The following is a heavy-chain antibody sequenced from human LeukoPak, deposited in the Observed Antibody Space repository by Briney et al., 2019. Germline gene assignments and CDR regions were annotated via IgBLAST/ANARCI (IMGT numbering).Heavy chain of an antibody. D-gene: IGHD3-10*01. J-gene: IGHJ4*02. CDR3: AAQKTYYYGSGSYSGFDY. Sequence: SETLSLTCADYGGSFSGYYWSWIRQPPGKGLEWIGEINHRATTNYHPSLNSRVTISVDTSKNQFSLKLTSVTAAHTAVYYCAAQKTYYYGSGSYSGFDYWGQGTLVTVSS. CDR2: INHRATT. V-gene: IGHV4-34*01. CDR1: GGSFSGYY.